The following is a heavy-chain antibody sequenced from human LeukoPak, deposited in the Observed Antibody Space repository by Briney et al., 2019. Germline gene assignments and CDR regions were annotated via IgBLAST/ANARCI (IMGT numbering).Heavy chain of an antibody. Sequence: GASVKVSCKASGYTFTSFYLHWVGQALGQGLEWMGIINPSGGSTSYAQKFQGRVTMTRDTSTSTVYMELSSLRSEDTAVYYCARVTPGYGDYYFDYWGQGSLVTVSS. D-gene: IGHD4-17*01. CDR3: ARVTPGYGDYYFDY. J-gene: IGHJ4*02. V-gene: IGHV1-46*01. CDR1: GYTFTSFY. CDR2: INPSGGST.